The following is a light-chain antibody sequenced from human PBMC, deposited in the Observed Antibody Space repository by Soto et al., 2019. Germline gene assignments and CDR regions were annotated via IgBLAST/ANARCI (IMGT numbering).Light chain of an antibody. CDR3: SSYTSSSTL. J-gene: IGLJ1*01. CDR2: EVS. Sequence: QSALTQPASVSGAPGQSITISCTGTSSDVGSYNYVYWYQQHPVKAPKLMIYEVSDRPSGISSRFSGSKSGNTASLTISGLQTEDEADYYCSSYTSSSTLFGTGTKVTVL. CDR1: SSDVGSYNY. V-gene: IGLV2-14*01.